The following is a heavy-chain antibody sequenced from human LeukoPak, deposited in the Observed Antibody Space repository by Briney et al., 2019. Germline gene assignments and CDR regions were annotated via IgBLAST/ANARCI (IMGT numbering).Heavy chain of an antibody. J-gene: IGHJ4*02. CDR2: DYYSGSS. CDR1: GGSITDYY. CDR3: ARGYSLDYFDY. Sequence: PSETLSLTCTVSGGSITDYYWGWIRQPPGKGLEWIGYDYYSGSSNYNPSLKSRVTISVDTSKNQFSLKLSSVTAADTAVYYCARGYSLDYFDYWGQGTLVTVSS. D-gene: IGHD2-15*01. V-gene: IGHV4-59*12.